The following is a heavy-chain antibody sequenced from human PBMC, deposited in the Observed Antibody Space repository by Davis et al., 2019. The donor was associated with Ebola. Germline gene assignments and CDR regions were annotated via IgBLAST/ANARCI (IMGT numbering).Heavy chain of an antibody. CDR2: INSDGSST. CDR1: GFTFSSYW. V-gene: IGHV3-74*01. Sequence: LTRAASGFTFSSYWMHWVRQAPGKGLVWVSRINSDGSSTSYADSVKGRFTISRDNAKNTLYLQMNSLRAEDTAVYYCARSRWQEGYFDYWGQGTLVTVSS. CDR3: ARSRWQEGYFDY. J-gene: IGHJ4*02. D-gene: IGHD5-24*01.